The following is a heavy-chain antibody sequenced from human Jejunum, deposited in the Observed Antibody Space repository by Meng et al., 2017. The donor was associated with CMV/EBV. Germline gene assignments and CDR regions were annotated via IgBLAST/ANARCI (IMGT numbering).Heavy chain of an antibody. V-gene: IGHV4-39*07. Sequence: SGGSISTDNYFCGWIRQPPGKGLEWIGTIFYTGGTYYNPSLKSRVTMSVDTSKNQFSLKLNSVTAADTAVYYCARDSLYGGDPDFDYWGQGTLVTVSS. J-gene: IGHJ4*02. CDR1: GGSISTDNYF. CDR2: IFYTGGT. D-gene: IGHD2-21*02. CDR3: ARDSLYGGDPDFDY.